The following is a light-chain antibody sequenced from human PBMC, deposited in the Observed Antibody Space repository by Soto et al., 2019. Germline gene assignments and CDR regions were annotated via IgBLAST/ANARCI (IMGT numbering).Light chain of an antibody. CDR1: QSVSSY. V-gene: IGKV3-11*01. CDR3: QQGTHWPA. Sequence: EIVLTQSPATLSLSPGERATLSCRASQSVSSYLAWYQQKPGQAPRLLIYDASNRATGIPARFSGSRSGSDFTLTISSLEREDFEVYYCQQGTHWPAFGQGTRLELK. CDR2: DAS. J-gene: IGKJ5*01.